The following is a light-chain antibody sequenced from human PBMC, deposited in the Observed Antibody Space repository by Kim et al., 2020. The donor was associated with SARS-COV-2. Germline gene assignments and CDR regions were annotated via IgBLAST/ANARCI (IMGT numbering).Light chain of an antibody. CDR3: GADHGSGSNFVYV. Sequence: CTLGSGYSNYKVAGYQQRPGKGPRFVMRVGTGGIVGSKGDGIPDRFSVLGSGLNRYLTIKNIQEEDESDYHCGADHGSGSNFVYVFGTGTKVTVL. V-gene: IGLV9-49*01. CDR1: SGYSNYK. CDR2: VGTGGIVG. J-gene: IGLJ1*01.